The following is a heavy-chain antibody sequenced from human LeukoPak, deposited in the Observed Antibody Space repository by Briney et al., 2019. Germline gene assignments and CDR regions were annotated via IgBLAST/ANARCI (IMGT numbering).Heavy chain of an antibody. CDR2: IYPGDSDT. V-gene: IGHV5-51*01. Sequence: GESLKISCKGSGYSFTNYWIGWVRQMPGKGLEWMGIIYPGDSDTKYSPSFQGQVTIPADKSISTAYLQWSSLKASDTAMYYCARRHDTNGVSYYFDFWGQGTLVTVSS. CDR1: GYSFTNYW. D-gene: IGHD2-8*01. CDR3: ARRHDTNGVSYYFDF. J-gene: IGHJ4*02.